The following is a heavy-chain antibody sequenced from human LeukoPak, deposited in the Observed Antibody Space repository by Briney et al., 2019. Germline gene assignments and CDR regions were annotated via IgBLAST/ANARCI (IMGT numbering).Heavy chain of an antibody. CDR1: GFIVSINY. J-gene: IGHJ6*03. CDR3: AREARGYSSSFRDYYYYMDI. CDR2: ISSGGST. V-gene: IGHV3-53*01. D-gene: IGHD6-6*01. Sequence: GGSLRLSCAASGFIVSINYMSWVRQAPGKGLGWVSVISSGGSTYYADSVKGRFTISRDDSKNTLYLQMNSLRAEDTALYYCAREARGYSSSFRDYYYYMDIWGKGTTVTVSS.